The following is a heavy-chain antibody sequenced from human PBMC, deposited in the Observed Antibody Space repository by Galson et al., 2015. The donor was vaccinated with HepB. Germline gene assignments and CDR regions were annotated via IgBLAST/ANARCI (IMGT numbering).Heavy chain of an antibody. D-gene: IGHD6-13*01. V-gene: IGHV3-11*01. CDR1: GFTFSDYY. J-gene: IGHJ6*02. CDR3: ARDMAPEYSSSWYGVSGSYYYGMDV. CDR2: ISSSGSTI. Sequence: SLRLSCAASGFTFSDYYMSWIRQAPGKGLEWVSYISSSGSTIYYADSVKGRFTISRDNAKNSLYLQMNSLRAEDTAVYYCARDMAPEYSSSWYGVSGSYYYGMDVWGQLTTVTVSS.